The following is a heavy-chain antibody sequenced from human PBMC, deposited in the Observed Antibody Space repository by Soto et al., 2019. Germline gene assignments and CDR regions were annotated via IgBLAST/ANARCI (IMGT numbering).Heavy chain of an antibody. D-gene: IGHD4-17*01. CDR3: ASSATDYGDYDYYYYMDV. J-gene: IGHJ6*03. V-gene: IGHV4-39*01. Sequence: PSETLSLTCTVSGGSISSSSYYWGWIRQPPGKGLEWIGSIYYSGSTYYNPSLKSRVTISVDTSKNQFSLKLSSVTAADTAVYYCASSATDYGDYDYYYYMDVWGKGTTVTVSS. CDR1: GGSISSSSYY. CDR2: IYYSGST.